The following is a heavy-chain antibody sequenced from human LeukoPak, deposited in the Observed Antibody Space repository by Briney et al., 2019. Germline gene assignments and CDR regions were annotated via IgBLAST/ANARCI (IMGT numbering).Heavy chain of an antibody. V-gene: IGHV3-30*03. CDR1: GFTFSSYG. CDR3: TVVYTIAATGDDAFDI. J-gene: IGHJ3*02. D-gene: IGHD6-13*01. Sequence: GRSLRLSCAIAGFTFSSYGMHWVRQAPGKGLEWVSVISYDGSTKYYADSVKGRFTISRDNSRNTLYLQMNSLRAEDTAVYYCTVVYTIAATGDDAFDIWGQGTMVTVSS. CDR2: ISYDGSTK.